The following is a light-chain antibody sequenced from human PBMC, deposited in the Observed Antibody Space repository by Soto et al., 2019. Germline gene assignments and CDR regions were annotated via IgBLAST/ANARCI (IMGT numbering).Light chain of an antibody. CDR1: SSDIGGYNY. Sequence: QSALTQPRSVSGSHGQSVTISCTGTSSDIGGYNYVSWYQHHPGKAPKLMIYDVTTRPSGVPDRFSGSKSGNTASLAISGLQAEDEADYYCCSYAGSYSLVFGGGTKVTVL. V-gene: IGLV2-11*01. CDR3: CSYAGSYSLV. CDR2: DVT. J-gene: IGLJ2*01.